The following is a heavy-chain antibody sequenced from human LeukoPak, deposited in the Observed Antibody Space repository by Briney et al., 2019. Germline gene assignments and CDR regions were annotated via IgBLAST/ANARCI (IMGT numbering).Heavy chain of an antibody. V-gene: IGHV3-48*01. CDR1: GFTSSTYS. CDR3: TKARGAGSHDDFDY. D-gene: IGHD1-26*01. CDR2: ISTSGTTI. J-gene: IGHJ4*02. Sequence: GGSLRLSCAASGFTSSTYSMNWVRQAPGRGLEWLSYISTSGTTIFYADSLRGRFTISRDNAKNTLYLQMNSLRVEDTAVYYCTKARGAGSHDDFDYWGKGTLVTVSS.